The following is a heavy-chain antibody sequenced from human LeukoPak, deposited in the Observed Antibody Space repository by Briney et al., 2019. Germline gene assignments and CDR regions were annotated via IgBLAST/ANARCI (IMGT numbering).Heavy chain of an antibody. CDR3: AREAADGYVFGEFDP. J-gene: IGHJ5*02. D-gene: IGHD5-24*01. Sequence: GGSLRLSCAASGFTFSSYAMSWVRQAPGKGLEWVSAVSGSGGSTYYADSVKGRFTFSRDNAKNSLYLQMNSLRAEDTAVYYCAREAADGYVFGEFDPWGQGTLVTVSS. CDR2: VSGSGGST. CDR1: GFTFSSYA. V-gene: IGHV3-23*01.